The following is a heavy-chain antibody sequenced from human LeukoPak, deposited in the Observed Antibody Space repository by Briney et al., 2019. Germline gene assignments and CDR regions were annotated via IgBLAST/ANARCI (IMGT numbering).Heavy chain of an antibody. CDR1: GDSITSRSY. J-gene: IGHJ4*02. CDR3: ARESSTTQTNLFDY. Sequence: SETLSLTCTVSGDSITSRSYWSWIRQPPWKGLEWIGYLRHSGNTNHNSSFRGRVTFSLDTSKNQFSLILRSVTAADTAIYFCARESSTTQTNLFDYWGRGTLVTVSS. CDR2: LRHSGNT. D-gene: IGHD1-1*01. V-gene: IGHV4-59*11.